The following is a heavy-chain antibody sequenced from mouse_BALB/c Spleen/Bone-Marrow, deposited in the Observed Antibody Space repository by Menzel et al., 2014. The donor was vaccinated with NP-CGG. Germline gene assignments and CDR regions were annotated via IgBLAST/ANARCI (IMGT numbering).Heavy chain of an antibody. D-gene: IGHD1-1*01. Sequence: VHLVESGAELARPGASVKMSCKASGYTFTSYTMHWVKQRPGQGLEWIGYINPSRGYTNYNQKFKDKATLTADKSSSTAYMQLSSPTSEDSAVYYCARRYYGSTFDYWGQGTTLTVSS. J-gene: IGHJ2*01. V-gene: IGHV1-4*01. CDR1: GYTFTSYT. CDR2: INPSRGYT. CDR3: ARRYYGSTFDY.